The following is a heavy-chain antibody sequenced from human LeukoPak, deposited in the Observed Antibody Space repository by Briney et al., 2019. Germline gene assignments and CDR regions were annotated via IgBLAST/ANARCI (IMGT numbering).Heavy chain of an antibody. CDR1: GGSISTSNYY. J-gene: IGHJ6*03. CDR2: IYYSGST. CDR3: ARVTYYYYYMDV. V-gene: IGHV4-39*07. Sequence: SETLSLTCTVSGGSISTSNYYWGWIRQPPGKGLEWIGNIYYSGSTYYNPSLKSRVTISVDTSKNQFSLKLSSVTAADTAVYYCARVTYYYYYMDVWGKGTTVTVSS. D-gene: IGHD5-18*01.